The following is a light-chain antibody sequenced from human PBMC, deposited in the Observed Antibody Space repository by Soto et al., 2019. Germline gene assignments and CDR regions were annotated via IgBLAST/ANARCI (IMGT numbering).Light chain of an antibody. CDR3: QQYGSSPIT. CDR2: GAS. V-gene: IGKV3-20*01. CDR1: QSVSSNH. J-gene: IGKJ5*01. Sequence: EIVLTQSPGTLSLSPGERATLSCRASQSVSSNHLAWYQQKPGQAPRLLIYGASNRATGIPDRFSGSGSGTDFTLTISRLEPEDFAVYYCQQYGSSPITFGQGTRLEIK.